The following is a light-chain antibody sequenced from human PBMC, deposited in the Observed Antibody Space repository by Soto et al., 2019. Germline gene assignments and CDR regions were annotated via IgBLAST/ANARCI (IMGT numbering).Light chain of an antibody. Sequence: QSALTQPASVSGSPGQSITISCTGTSSDVGSYHLVSWYQQHPGKAPKLMIFEVSKRPSGVSNRFSGSKSGNTASLTISGIQAEDEADYYCCSYAGSSTPVVFGGGTQLTVL. CDR2: EVS. CDR1: SSDVGSYHL. V-gene: IGLV2-23*02. CDR3: CSYAGSSTPVV. J-gene: IGLJ2*01.